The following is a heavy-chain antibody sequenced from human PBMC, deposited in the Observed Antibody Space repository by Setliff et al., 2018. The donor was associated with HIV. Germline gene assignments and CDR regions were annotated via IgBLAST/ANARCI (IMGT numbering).Heavy chain of an antibody. CDR3: AREFVALGNHFDK. Sequence: GGSLRLSCAASGLTFRTSWMSWVRQAPGKGLEWVANINEDGSVTYSLDSVRGRFTFSRDNAKNSMFLQMNSLRAEDTAVYYCAREFVALGNHFDKWGQGTLVTVSS. V-gene: IGHV3-7*01. CDR1: GLTFRTSW. J-gene: IGHJ4*02. CDR2: INEDGSVT.